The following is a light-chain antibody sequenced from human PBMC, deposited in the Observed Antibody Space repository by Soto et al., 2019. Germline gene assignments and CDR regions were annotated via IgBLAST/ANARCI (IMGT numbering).Light chain of an antibody. CDR2: GNS. V-gene: IGLV1-40*01. CDR3: QSYDSSLSGWV. J-gene: IGLJ3*02. Sequence: QSVLTQPPSVSGAPGQRVTISCTGSSPNIGAGYGVHWYQQLPGTAPKLLIYGNSNRPSGVPDRFSGSKSGTSASLAITGLRAEDEADYYCQSYDSSLSGWVFGGGTKLTVL. CDR1: SPNIGAGYG.